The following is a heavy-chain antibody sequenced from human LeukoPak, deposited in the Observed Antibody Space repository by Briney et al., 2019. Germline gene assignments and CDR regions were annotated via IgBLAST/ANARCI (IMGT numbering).Heavy chain of an antibody. J-gene: IGHJ6*03. CDR2: IYTSGST. CDR1: GGSISSYY. D-gene: IGHD6-19*01. Sequence: SETLSLTCTVSGGSISSYYWSWIRQPAGKGLEWIGRIYTSGSTNYNPSLKSRVTMSVDTSKSQFSLKLSSVTAADTAVYYCARGSIAVAGTDPYYYYYMDVWGKGTTVTVSS. CDR3: ARGSIAVAGTDPYYYYYMDV. V-gene: IGHV4-4*07.